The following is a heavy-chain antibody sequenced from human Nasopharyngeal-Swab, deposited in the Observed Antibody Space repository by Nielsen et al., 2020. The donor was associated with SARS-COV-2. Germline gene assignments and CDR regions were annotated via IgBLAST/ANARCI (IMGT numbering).Heavy chain of an antibody. Sequence: WIRQPPGKGLEWVSGISWNSGSIGYADSVKGRFTISRDNAKNSLYLQMNSLRAEDTALYYCAKDMRIAAAFDYWGREPWSPSPQ. J-gene: IGHJ4*02. CDR3: AKDMRIAAAFDY. V-gene: IGHV3-9*01. CDR2: ISWNSGSI. D-gene: IGHD6-13*01.